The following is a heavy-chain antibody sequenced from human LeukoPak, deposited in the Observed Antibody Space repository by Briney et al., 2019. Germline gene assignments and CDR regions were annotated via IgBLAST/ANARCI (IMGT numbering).Heavy chain of an antibody. CDR3: ARYGGPYYYYGMDV. CDR1: GGSISSYY. Sequence: PSETLSLTCTVSGGSISSYYWSWIRQPPGKGLEWIGYIYYSGSTNYNPSLKGRGTISVDTSKNQFSLKLSSVTAADTAVYYCARYGGPYYYYGMDVWGKGTTVTVSS. D-gene: IGHD3-16*01. V-gene: IGHV4-59*01. J-gene: IGHJ6*04. CDR2: IYYSGST.